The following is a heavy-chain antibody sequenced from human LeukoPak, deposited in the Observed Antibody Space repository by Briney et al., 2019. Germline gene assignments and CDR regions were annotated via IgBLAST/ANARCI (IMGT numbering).Heavy chain of an antibody. CDR1: GGSISSYY. CDR3: ARDPYYGSGGNWFDP. CDR2: IYTSGST. J-gene: IGHJ5*02. D-gene: IGHD3-10*01. Sequence: PSETLSLTCTVSGGSISSYYWSWIRQPAGKGLEWIGRIYTSGSTNYNPSLKSRVTMSVDTSKNQFSLKLSSVTAADTAVYYCARDPYYGSGGNWFDPWGQGTLVTVSS. V-gene: IGHV4-4*07.